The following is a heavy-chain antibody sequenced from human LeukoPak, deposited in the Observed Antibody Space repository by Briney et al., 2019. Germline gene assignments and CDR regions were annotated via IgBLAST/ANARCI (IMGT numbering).Heavy chain of an antibody. D-gene: IGHD1-26*01. J-gene: IGHJ4*02. CDR1: GGSILTTNW. Sequence: SGTLSLTCAVSGGSILTTNWWSWVRQPPGKGLEWIGEVHLSGASNYNPSLKSRVNMSINKSKNQLSLELTSVTAADTAIYYCTRESGAFSPFGFWGQGTLVTVSS. CDR2: VHLSGAS. CDR3: TRESGAFSPFGF. V-gene: IGHV4-4*02.